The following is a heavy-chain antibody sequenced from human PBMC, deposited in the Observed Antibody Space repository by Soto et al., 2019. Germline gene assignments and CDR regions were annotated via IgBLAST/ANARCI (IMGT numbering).Heavy chain of an antibody. CDR2: MNPNSGNT. V-gene: IGHV1-8*01. CDR1: GYTFTSYD. J-gene: IGHJ6*02. CDR3: XXXPDGYYYYGMDV. Sequence: QVQLVQSGAEVKKPGASVKVSCKASGYTFTSYDINWVRQATGQGLEWMGWMNPNSGNTGYAQKFQGRVTMTRNTSISTAYMELSSLRSEXTXXXXXXXXPDGYYYYGMDVWGQGTTVTVSS.